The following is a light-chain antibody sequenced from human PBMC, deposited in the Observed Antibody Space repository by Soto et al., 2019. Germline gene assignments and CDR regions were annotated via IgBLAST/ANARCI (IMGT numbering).Light chain of an antibody. Sequence: QSALTQPPSASGFPGQSVTISCTGTSSDVGGYKYVSWYQQHPGEVPRLMIYEVNKRPSGVPDRFSGSKSGNTASLTVSGLQVEDEADYYCSSFAGNTNYWVFGRGTKLTVL. CDR3: SSFAGNTNYWV. CDR1: SSDVGGYKY. CDR2: EVN. J-gene: IGLJ3*02. V-gene: IGLV2-8*01.